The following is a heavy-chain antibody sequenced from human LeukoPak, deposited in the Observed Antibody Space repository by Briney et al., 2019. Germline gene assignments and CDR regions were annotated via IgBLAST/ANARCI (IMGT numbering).Heavy chain of an antibody. CDR1: GYTFTSYD. J-gene: IGHJ6*02. V-gene: IGHV1-8*01. CDR2: MNPNSGNT. D-gene: IGHD6-19*01. CDR3: ANTPFLGGAVAGNYYYYGMDV. Sequence: ASVKVSCKASGYTFTSYDINWVRQATGQGLEWMGWMNPNSGNTGYAQKFQGRVTMTRNTSISTAYMELSSLRSEDTAVYYCANTPFLGGAVAGNYYYYGMDVWGQGTTVTVSS.